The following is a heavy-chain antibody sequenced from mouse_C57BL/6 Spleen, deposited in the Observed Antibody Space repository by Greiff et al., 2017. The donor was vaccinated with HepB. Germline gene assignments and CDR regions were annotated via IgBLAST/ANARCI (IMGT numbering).Heavy chain of an antibody. Sequence: QVQLQQPGAELVRPGSSVKLSCKASGYTFTSYWMDWVKQRPGQGLEWIGNIYPSDSETHYNQKFKDKATLTVDKSFSTAYMQLSSLTSEDSAVYYCARRDGYHNPFAYWGQGTLVTVSA. J-gene: IGHJ3*01. V-gene: IGHV1-61*01. CDR1: GYTFTSYW. CDR2: IYPSDSET. CDR3: ARRDGYHNPFAY. D-gene: IGHD2-3*01.